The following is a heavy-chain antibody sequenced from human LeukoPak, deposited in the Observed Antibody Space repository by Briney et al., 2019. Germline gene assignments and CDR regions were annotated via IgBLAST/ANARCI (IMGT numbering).Heavy chain of an antibody. CDR1: GGSFSGYY. J-gene: IGHJ3*02. D-gene: IGHD2-15*01. Sequence: SETLSLTCAVYGGSFSGYYWSWIRQPPGKGLEWIGFIYYSGSTNYNPSLKSRVTISVDTSKNQFSLKLSSVTAADTAVYYCARRESSGGYDAFDIWGQGTMVTVSS. CDR3: ARRESSGGYDAFDI. CDR2: IYYSGST. V-gene: IGHV4-59*01.